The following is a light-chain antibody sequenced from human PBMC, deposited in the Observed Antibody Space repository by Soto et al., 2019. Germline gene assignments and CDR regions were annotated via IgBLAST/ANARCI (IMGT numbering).Light chain of an antibody. J-gene: IGKJ3*01. V-gene: IGKV3-20*01. CDR3: QQYGSSPFN. CDR2: GAF. Sequence: EIVLTQSPATLSLSPGDRATLSCRASQRVSSNFLAWYQHRPGQTPRLLIYGAFTRATGIPDRFSGGGSGTDFSLTISRLEPEDFEVYYCQQYGSSPFNFGPGTKVEIK. CDR1: QRVSSNF.